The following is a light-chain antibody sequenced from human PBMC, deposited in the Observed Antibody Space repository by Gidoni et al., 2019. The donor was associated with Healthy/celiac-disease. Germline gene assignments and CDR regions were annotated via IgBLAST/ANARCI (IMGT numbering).Light chain of an antibody. CDR3: CSYAGSYTFV. V-gene: IGLV2-11*01. Sequence: QSALTPPRSVSGSPGHSVTISCTGTSSDVCGYTYVSWYQQHPGKAPKLMIYDVSKRPSGVPDRFSGSKSGNTASLTISGLQAEDEADYYCCSYAGSYTFVFGTGTKVTVL. CDR2: DVS. CDR1: SSDVCGYTY. J-gene: IGLJ1*01.